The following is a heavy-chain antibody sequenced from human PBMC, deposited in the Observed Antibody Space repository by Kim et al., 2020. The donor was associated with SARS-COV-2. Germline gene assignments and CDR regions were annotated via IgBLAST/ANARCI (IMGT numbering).Heavy chain of an antibody. CDR3: ARHEPGGYDFWSGVGWFDP. Sequence: RVTISVDTSKNQFSLKLSSVTAADTAVYYCARHEPGGYDFWSGVGWFDPWGQGTLVTVSS. D-gene: IGHD3-3*01. V-gene: IGHV4-39*01. J-gene: IGHJ5*02.